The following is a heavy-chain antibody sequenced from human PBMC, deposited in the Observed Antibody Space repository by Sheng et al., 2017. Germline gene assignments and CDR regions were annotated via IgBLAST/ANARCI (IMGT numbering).Heavy chain of an antibody. CDR2: IIPIFGTA. CDR1: GGTFSSYA. D-gene: IGHD3-9*01. V-gene: IGHV1-69*05. J-gene: IGHJ6*03. Sequence: QVQLVQSGAEVKKPGSSVKVSCKASGGTFSSYAISWVRQAPGQGLEWMGGIIPIFGTANYAQKFQGRVTITTDESTSTAYMELSSLRSEDTAVYYCAKCAMTGFLHYYYYMDVWGKGTTVTVSS. CDR3: AKCAMTGFLHYYYYMDV.